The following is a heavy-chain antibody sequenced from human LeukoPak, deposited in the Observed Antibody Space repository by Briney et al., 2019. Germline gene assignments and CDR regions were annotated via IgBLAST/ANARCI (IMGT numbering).Heavy chain of an antibody. Sequence: PSETLSLTCSVSGGSISSYYWSWIRQPPGKGLEWIGYTYTSGSTNYNPSLKSRVTISVDTSKNQFSLKLSSVTAADTAVYYCARGQQYGSGSSNYYYYYYMDVWGKGTTVTVSS. CDR3: ARGQQYGSGSSNYYYYYYMDV. J-gene: IGHJ6*03. CDR2: TYTSGST. CDR1: GGSISSYY. V-gene: IGHV4-4*09. D-gene: IGHD3-10*01.